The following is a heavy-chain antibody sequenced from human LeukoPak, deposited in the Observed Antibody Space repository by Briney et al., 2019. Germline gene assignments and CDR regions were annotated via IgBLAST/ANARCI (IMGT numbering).Heavy chain of an antibody. CDR2: IYSGGNT. D-gene: IGHD6-13*01. CDR1: GFTVSSNY. J-gene: IGHJ3*02. Sequence: GGSLRLSCAASGFTVSSNYMSWVRQAPGKGLEWVSVIYSGGNTYYADSVRGRFTISRDNSKNTLYLQMNSLRAEDTAVYYCARDWVAASSFDIWGQGTMVTVSS. CDR3: ARDWVAASSFDI. V-gene: IGHV3-66*01.